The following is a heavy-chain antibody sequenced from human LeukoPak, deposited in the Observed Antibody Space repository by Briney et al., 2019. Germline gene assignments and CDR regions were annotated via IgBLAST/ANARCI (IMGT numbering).Heavy chain of an antibody. V-gene: IGHV1-69*04. J-gene: IGHJ4*02. CDR2: IIPILGIA. D-gene: IGHD5-18*01. CDR1: GGTFSSYA. Sequence: ASVKVSCKASGGTFSSYAISWVRQAPGQWLEWMGRIIPILGIANYAQKFQGRVTITADKSTSTAYLQWSSLKASDTAMYYCARPQTTMDTQYFDYWGQGTPVTVSS. CDR3: ARPQTTMDTQYFDY.